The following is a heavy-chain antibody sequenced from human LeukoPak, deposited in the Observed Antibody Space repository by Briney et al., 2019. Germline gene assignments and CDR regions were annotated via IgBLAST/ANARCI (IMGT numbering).Heavy chain of an antibody. CDR3: AKADGDSDAFDI. CDR2: ISWNSGSI. CDR1: GFTFDDYA. D-gene: IGHD4-17*01. Sequence: GGSLRLSCAASGFTFDDYAMHWVRQAPGKGLEWVSGISWNSGSIGYADSVKGRFTISRDNAKNSLYLQMNSLRAEGMALYYCAKADGDSDAFDIWGQGTMVTVSS. J-gene: IGHJ3*02. V-gene: IGHV3-9*03.